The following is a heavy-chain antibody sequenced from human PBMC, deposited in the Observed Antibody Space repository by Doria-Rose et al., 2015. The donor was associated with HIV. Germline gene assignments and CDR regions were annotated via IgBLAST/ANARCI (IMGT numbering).Heavy chain of an antibody. Sequence: SGPVLVKPTETLTLTCTVSGVSLSSPGMGVSWIRQPPWKALEWLANIFSDDERSYKTSLKSRLIISRGTSKSQVVLTMTDMDPVDTATYYCARIKSSRWYHKYYFDFWGQGTLVIVSA. J-gene: IGHJ4*02. CDR3: ARIKSSRWYHKYYFDF. CDR2: IFSDDER. D-gene: IGHD6-13*01. CDR1: GVSLSSPGMG. V-gene: IGHV2-26*01.